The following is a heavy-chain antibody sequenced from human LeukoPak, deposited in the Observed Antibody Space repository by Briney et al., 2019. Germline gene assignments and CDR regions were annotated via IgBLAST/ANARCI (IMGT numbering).Heavy chain of an antibody. Sequence: PGGSLRLSCAASGFTFSSYAMNWVRQAPGKGLEWVSVISGGGGTTYYADSVKGRFTISRDSSKNTLYLQMNSLRAEDTAVYYCAKGNRPFAPFDYWGQGTLVTVSS. D-gene: IGHD1-14*01. CDR1: GFTFSSYA. V-gene: IGHV3-23*01. CDR3: AKGNRPFAPFDY. CDR2: ISGGGGTT. J-gene: IGHJ4*02.